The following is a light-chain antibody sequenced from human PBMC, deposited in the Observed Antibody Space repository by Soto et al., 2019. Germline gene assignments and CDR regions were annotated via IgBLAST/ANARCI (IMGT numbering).Light chain of an antibody. CDR1: QSIGSSY. CDR3: QQYGSSSWT. V-gene: IGKV3-20*01. J-gene: IGKJ1*01. Sequence: ELVMTQSPGTLSLSPGERATLSCRASQSIGSSYLAWYQQKPGQAPRLLIYGASSRATGIPDRFSGSGSGTEFTLTISRLEPEDFAVYYCQQYGSSSWTFGQGTKVDIK. CDR2: GAS.